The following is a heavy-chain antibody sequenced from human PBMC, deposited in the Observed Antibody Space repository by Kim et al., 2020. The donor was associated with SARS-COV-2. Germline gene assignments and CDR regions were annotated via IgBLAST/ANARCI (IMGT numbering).Heavy chain of an antibody. Sequence: SETLSLTCTVSGGSISSSSYYWGWIRQPPGKGLEWIGSIYYSGSTYYNPSLKSRVTISVDTSKNQFSLKLSSVTAADTAVYYCARLDRYGSGSYYLKYYFDYWGQGTLVTVSS. CDR3: ARLDRYGSGSYYLKYYFDY. CDR1: GGSISSSSYY. V-gene: IGHV4-39*01. J-gene: IGHJ4*02. D-gene: IGHD3-10*01. CDR2: IYYSGST.